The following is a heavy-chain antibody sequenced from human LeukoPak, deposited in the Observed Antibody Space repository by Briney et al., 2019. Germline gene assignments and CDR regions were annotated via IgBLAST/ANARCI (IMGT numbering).Heavy chain of an antibody. D-gene: IGHD4-17*01. V-gene: IGHV3-15*01. Sequence: PGGSLRLSCAASGFTFSNAWMSWARQAPGKGLEWLGRIKTKTDGETTDYAAPVKGRFSISRDDSKNTLYLQMNSLKTEDTAVYFCIRVNDYGDYYDYWGQGTPVTVSS. J-gene: IGHJ4*02. CDR2: IKTKTDGETT. CDR1: GFTFSNAW. CDR3: IRVNDYGDYYDY.